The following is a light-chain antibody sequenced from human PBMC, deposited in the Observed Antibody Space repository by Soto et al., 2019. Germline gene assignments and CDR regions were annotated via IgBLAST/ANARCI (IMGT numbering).Light chain of an antibody. V-gene: IGKV1-5*03. CDR1: QSISSW. CDR3: QQYNSNPLT. CDR2: KAS. J-gene: IGKJ4*01. Sequence: DIQMTQSPSTLSASVGDRVTITCRASQSISSWLAWYQQKQGKAPNLLIYKASSLESGVPSRFSGSGSGTEFTLTISSLQPDDFATYYCQQYNSNPLTFGGGTKVEIK.